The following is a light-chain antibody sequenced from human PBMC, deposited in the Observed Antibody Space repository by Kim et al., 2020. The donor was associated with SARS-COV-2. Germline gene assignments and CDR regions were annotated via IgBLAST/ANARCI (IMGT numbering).Light chain of an antibody. V-gene: IGLV10-54*04. CDR2: RNN. CDR3: SAWDSSLNAWV. Sequence: RQTAKLTCTGNNNNVGNQGAAWLQQHQGHPPKLLSYRNNNRPSGISERFSASRSGDTASLTITGLQPEDETDYYCSAWDSSLNAWVFGGGTQLTVL. CDR1: NNNVGNQG. J-gene: IGLJ3*02.